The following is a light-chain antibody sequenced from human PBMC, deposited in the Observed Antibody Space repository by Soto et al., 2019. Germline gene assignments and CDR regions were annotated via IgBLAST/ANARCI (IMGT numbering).Light chain of an antibody. CDR3: QQYGSSPRT. Sequence: EIVLTQSPGTLSLSPGERATLSCRASQSVRSNHLAWYQQKPGQAPRLLIYDASSRATGIPDRFSGSGSGTAFTLTISRLAPEDFAVYYCQQYGSSPRTFGRGTKLEI. CDR1: QSVRSNH. V-gene: IGKV3-20*01. CDR2: DAS. J-gene: IGKJ2*01.